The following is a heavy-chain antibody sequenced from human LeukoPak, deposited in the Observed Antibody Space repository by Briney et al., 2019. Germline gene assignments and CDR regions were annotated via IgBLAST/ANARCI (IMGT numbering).Heavy chain of an antibody. D-gene: IGHD3-22*01. CDR1: RFTFSSYA. J-gene: IGHJ4*02. V-gene: IGHV3-23*01. CDR3: AKADPPVIVVDIPTVGY. CDR2: ISGSGGST. Sequence: GGSLRLSCAASRFTFSSYAMSWVRQAPGKGLEWVSAISGSGGSTYYADSVKGRFTISRDNSKNTLYLQMNSLRAEDTAVYYCAKADPPVIVVDIPTVGYWGQGTLVTVSS.